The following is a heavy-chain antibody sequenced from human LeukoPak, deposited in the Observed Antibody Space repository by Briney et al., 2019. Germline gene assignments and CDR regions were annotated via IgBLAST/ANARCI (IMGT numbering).Heavy chain of an antibody. CDR1: GFSLSTRGMC. Sequence: ASGPTLFHPTQTLTLTCTFSGFSLSTRGMCVSWIRQPPGKALEWLALIDWDDDKYYSTSLKTRLTISKDTSKNQVVLTMTNMDPVDTATYYCARCYGSGSYYDAFDIWGQGTMVTVSS. V-gene: IGHV2-70*01. CDR2: IDWDDDK. J-gene: IGHJ3*02. CDR3: ARCYGSGSYYDAFDI. D-gene: IGHD3-10*01.